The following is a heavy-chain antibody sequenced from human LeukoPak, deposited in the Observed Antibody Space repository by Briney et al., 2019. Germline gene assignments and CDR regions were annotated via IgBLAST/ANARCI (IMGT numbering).Heavy chain of an antibody. CDR2: IYHSGST. CDR1: GGSISSGSYY. Sequence: SETLSLTRTVSGGSISSGSYYWSWIRQPAGKGLEWIGYIYHSGSTYYNPSLKSRVTISVDRSKNQFSLKLSSVTAADTAVYYCAREVSEAAGFDYWGRGTLVTVSS. D-gene: IGHD6-25*01. J-gene: IGHJ4*02. V-gene: IGHV4-61*10. CDR3: AREVSEAAGFDY.